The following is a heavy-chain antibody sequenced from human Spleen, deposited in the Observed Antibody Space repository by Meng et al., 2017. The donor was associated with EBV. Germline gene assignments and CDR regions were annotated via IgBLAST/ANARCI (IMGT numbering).Heavy chain of an antibody. CDR2: LIPDFGTP. D-gene: IGHD3-10*01. Sequence: QGEVGGSWAEVKKPWSSVKVVGKASGGAFRYSAISWVRQAPGQGLEWMGGLIPDFGTPDYAPNYQDRVTITADESTSTAYMELNSLTTEDTAIYYCARESGRGYTPDFWGQGTLVTVSS. V-gene: IGHV1-69*01. CDR1: GGAFRYSA. J-gene: IGHJ4*02. CDR3: ARESGRGYTPDF.